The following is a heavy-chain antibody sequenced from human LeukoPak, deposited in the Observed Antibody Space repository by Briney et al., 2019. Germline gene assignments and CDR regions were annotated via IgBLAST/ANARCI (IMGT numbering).Heavy chain of an antibody. D-gene: IGHD2-15*01. CDR2: IRYDGSNK. CDR1: GFTFSSYG. J-gene: IGHJ6*02. V-gene: IGHV3-30*02. CDR3: AKDAKGCIVVVVAVSYGMDV. Sequence: PGGSLRLSCAASGFTFSSYGMHWVRQAPGKGLEWVAFIRYDGSNKYYADSVKGRFTISRDNSKNTLYLQMNSLRAEDTAVYYCAKDAKGCIVVVVAVSYGMDVWGQGTTVTVSS.